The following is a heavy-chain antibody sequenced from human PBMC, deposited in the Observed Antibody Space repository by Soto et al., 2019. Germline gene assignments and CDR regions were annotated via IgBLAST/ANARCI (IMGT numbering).Heavy chain of an antibody. J-gene: IGHJ3*02. CDR2: INPNSGGT. Sequence: ASVKVSCKASGYTFTGYYMHWVRQAPGQGLEWMGWINPNSGGTNYAQKFQGRVTMTRDTSISTAYMELSRLRSDDTAVYYCARRQSIAVAGSLFTAFGIWGQGTMVTVSS. CDR3: ARRQSIAVAGSLFTAFGI. D-gene: IGHD6-19*01. CDR1: GYTFTGYY. V-gene: IGHV1-2*02.